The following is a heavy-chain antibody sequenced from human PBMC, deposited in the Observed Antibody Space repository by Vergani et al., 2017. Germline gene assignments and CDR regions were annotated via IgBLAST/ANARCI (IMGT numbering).Heavy chain of an antibody. V-gene: IGHV4-59*01. J-gene: IGHJ3*02. CDR1: GGSISSYY. CDR2: IYYSGST. CDR3: ARESVGYCSSTSCHAFDI. D-gene: IGHD2-2*01. Sequence: QVQLQESGPGLVKPSETLSLTCTVSGGSISSYYWSWIRQPPGKGLAWIGYIYYSGSTNYNPSLKSRVTISVDTSKNQFSLKLSSVTAADTAVYYCARESVGYCSSTSCHAFDIWGQGTMVTVSS.